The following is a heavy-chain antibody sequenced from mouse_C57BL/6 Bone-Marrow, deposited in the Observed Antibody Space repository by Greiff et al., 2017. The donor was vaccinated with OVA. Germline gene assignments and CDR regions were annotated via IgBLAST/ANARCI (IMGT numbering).Heavy chain of an antibody. CDR3: TTGYGSETWFAY. D-gene: IGHD1-1*01. Sequence: VQLQQSGAELVRPGASVKLSCTASGFNIKDDYMHWVKQRPEQGLEWIGWIDPENGDTEYASKFQGKATITADTSSNPAYLQRSSLTSEDTAVCDCTTGYGSETWFAYWGQGTLVTVSA. J-gene: IGHJ3*01. CDR1: GFNIKDDY. V-gene: IGHV14-4*01. CDR2: IDPENGDT.